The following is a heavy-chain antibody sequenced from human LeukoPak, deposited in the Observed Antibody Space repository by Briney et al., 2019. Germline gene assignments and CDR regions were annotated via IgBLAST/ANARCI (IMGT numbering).Heavy chain of an antibody. V-gene: IGHV3-30*18. CDR2: ISYDGSNK. CDR3: AKDLGLYYYGSGSYADY. CDR1: GFTFSSYG. D-gene: IGHD3-10*01. J-gene: IGHJ4*02. Sequence: GGSLRLSCAASGFTFSSYGTHWVRQAPGKGLEWVAVISYDGSNKYYADSVKGRFTISRDNSKNTLYLQMNSLRAEDTAVYYCAKDLGLYYYGSGSYADYWGQGTLVTVSS.